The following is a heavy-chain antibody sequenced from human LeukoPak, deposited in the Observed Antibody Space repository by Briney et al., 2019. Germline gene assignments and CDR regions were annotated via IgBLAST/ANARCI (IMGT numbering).Heavy chain of an antibody. Sequence: GGSLRLSCAASGFTVSSNYMSWVRQAPGKGLEWVSAISGSGGSTYYADSVKGRFTISRDNSKNTLYLQMNSLRAEDTAVYYCAKQWELLVDYWGQGTLVTVSS. CDR3: AKQWELLVDY. J-gene: IGHJ4*02. V-gene: IGHV3-23*01. D-gene: IGHD1-26*01. CDR2: ISGSGGST. CDR1: GFTVSSNY.